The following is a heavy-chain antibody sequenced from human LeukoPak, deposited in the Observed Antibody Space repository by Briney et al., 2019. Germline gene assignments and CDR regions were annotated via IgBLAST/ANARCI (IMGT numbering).Heavy chain of an antibody. V-gene: IGHV3-15*01. J-gene: IGHJ5*02. D-gene: IGHD3-22*01. CDR1: GFTFSNAW. CDR3: TRGMDYYDSSGYYFWFDP. CDR2: IKSKTDGGTT. Sequence: PGGSLRLSCAASGFTFSNAWMSWVRQAPGKGLEWVGRIKSKTDGGTTDYAAPVKGRFTISRDDSIHTLYLQMNSLKTEDTAVYYCTRGMDYYDSSGYYFWFDPWGQGTLVTVSS.